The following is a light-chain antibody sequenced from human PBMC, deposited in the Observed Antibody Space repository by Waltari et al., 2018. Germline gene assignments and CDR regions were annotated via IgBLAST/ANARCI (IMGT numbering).Light chain of an antibody. Sequence: DIVMTQSPDSLAVSLGERATIHYKSSQSILYSSNDKNYLAWYQQKPGQSSKLLIYWASIRDSGVPDRFAGSGSGTDFTLTISSLQTEDVAIYYCQQYSSTPFTFGGGTRVEIK. J-gene: IGKJ4*01. CDR2: WAS. CDR1: QSILYSSNDKNY. CDR3: QQYSSTPFT. V-gene: IGKV4-1*01.